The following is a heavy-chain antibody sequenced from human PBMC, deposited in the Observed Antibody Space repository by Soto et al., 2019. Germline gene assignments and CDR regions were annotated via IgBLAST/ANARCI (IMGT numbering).Heavy chain of an antibody. CDR2: ISSSSSYI. CDR3: ARAIGSSRWFDP. CDR1: GFTLSSYS. J-gene: IGHJ5*02. V-gene: IGHV3-21*01. D-gene: IGHD1-26*01. Sequence: EVQLVESGGGLVKPGGSLRLSCAASGFTLSSYSMNWVRQAPGKGLEWVSSISSSSSYIYYADSVKGRFTISRDNAKNSLYLQMNSLRAEDTAVYYCARAIGSSRWFDPWGQGTLVTVSS.